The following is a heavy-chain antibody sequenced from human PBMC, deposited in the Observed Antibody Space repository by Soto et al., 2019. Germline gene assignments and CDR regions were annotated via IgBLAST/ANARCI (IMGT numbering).Heavy chain of an antibody. CDR2: ITPFKSDT. J-gene: IGHJ3*02. CDR3: ARSPFAGSDAFDI. Sequence: SVKVSCKASGYTFTFRYLHWVRQAPGQALEWMGWITPFKSDTSYAQKFQDRVTITRDRSVSTAYMELSNLRSGDTAMYYCARSPFAGSDAFDIWGQGTMVTVSS. D-gene: IGHD1-1*01. CDR1: GYTFTFRY. V-gene: IGHV1-45*02.